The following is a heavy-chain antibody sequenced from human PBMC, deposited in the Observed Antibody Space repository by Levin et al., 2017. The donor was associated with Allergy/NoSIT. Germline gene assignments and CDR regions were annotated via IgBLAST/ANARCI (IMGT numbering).Heavy chain of an antibody. Sequence: PGGSLRLSCEASGFTFSTKSMNWVRQAPGKGLEWVSYISSNSAGTYYASSVQGRFTISRDNAKNLLYLQMNSLRDEDTAVYYCARGLGSEQPPDYWGQGTLVTVSS. J-gene: IGHJ4*02. CDR3: ARGLGSEQPPDY. CDR2: ISSNSAGT. CDR1: GFTFSTKS. V-gene: IGHV3-48*02. D-gene: IGHD3-10*01.